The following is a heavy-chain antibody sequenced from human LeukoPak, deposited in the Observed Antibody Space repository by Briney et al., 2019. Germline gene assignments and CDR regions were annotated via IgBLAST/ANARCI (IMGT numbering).Heavy chain of an antibody. Sequence: GGSLRLSCAAPGFTFSGSGMHWVRQASGKGLEWVGRIRSKANNYGTAYAASVKGRFTISRDDSKNTAYLQMNSLKTEDTAVYYCSRQPPDYGGSDHWGQGTLVTVSS. J-gene: IGHJ4*02. D-gene: IGHD4/OR15-4a*01. CDR1: GFTFSGSG. CDR2: IRSKANNYGT. CDR3: SRQPPDYGGSDH. V-gene: IGHV3-73*01.